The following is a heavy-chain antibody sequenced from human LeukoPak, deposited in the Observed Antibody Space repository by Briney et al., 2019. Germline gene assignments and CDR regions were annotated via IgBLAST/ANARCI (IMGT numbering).Heavy chain of an antibody. J-gene: IGHJ4*02. V-gene: IGHV3-23*01. D-gene: IGHD4-17*01. Sequence: GGSLRLSCAASGFTFSSYAMSWVRQAPGKGLEWVSAVSGSGGSTYYADSVKGRFTISRDNSKNTLYLQMNSLRAGDTAVYYCAKSGTTVTTMAPDYWGQGTLVTVSS. CDR3: AKSGTTVTTMAPDY. CDR1: GFTFSSYA. CDR2: VSGSGGST.